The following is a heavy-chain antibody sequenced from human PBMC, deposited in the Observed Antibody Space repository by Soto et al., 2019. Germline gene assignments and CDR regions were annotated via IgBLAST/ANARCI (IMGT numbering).Heavy chain of an antibody. CDR3: ARVKPRYYYGSGSYYRNYYYGMDV. J-gene: IGHJ6*02. D-gene: IGHD3-10*01. V-gene: IGHV1-2*04. CDR2: INPNSGGT. CDR1: GYTFTGYY. Sequence: ASVKVSCKAPGYTFTGYYMHWVRQAPGQGLEWMGWINPNSGGTNYAQKFQGWVTMTRDTSISTAYMELSRLRSDDTAVYYCARVKPRYYYGSGSYYRNYYYGMDVWGQGTTVTVSS.